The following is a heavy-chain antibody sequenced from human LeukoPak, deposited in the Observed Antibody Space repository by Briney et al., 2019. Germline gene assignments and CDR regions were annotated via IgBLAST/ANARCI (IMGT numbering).Heavy chain of an antibody. Sequence: ASVKVSCKASGYTFTSYAMNWVRQAPGQGLEWMGWINTNTGNPTYAQGFTGRFVFSLDTSVSTAYLQISSLKAGDTSVYYCARDPYDYASPIFFDYWGQGTLVTVSP. CDR3: ARDPYDYASPIFFDY. CDR2: INTNTGNP. CDR1: GYTFTSYA. D-gene: IGHD3-16*01. V-gene: IGHV7-4-1*02. J-gene: IGHJ4*02.